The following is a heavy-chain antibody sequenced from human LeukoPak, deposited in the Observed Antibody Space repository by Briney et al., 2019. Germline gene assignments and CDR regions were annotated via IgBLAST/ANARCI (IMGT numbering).Heavy chain of an antibody. CDR2: IYYSGST. CDR3: ARARNYYDSSDYYFEGDAFDI. Sequence: SETLSLTCTVSGGSISSYYWGWIRQPPGKGLEWIGSIYYSGSTHYNPSLKSRVTISVDTSKNQFSLKLSSVTAADTAVYFCARARNYYDSSDYYFEGDAFDIWGQGTMVSVSS. D-gene: IGHD3-22*01. CDR1: GGSISSYY. J-gene: IGHJ3*02. V-gene: IGHV4-59*01.